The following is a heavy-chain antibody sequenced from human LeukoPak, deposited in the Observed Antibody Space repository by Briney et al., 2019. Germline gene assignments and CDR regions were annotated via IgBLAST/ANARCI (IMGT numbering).Heavy chain of an antibody. D-gene: IGHD3-22*01. CDR2: ISTSSSTI. CDR1: GFTFSSYS. J-gene: IGHJ4*02. CDR3: AREDYYDNSGPSGGFDY. V-gene: IGHV3-48*02. Sequence: GGSLRLSCAASGFTFSSYSMNWVRQAPGKGLEWVSYISTSSSTIFYADSVKGRFTISRDNAKNSLLLQMNSLRDEDTAVYYCAREDYYDNSGPSGGFDYWGQGTLVTVSS.